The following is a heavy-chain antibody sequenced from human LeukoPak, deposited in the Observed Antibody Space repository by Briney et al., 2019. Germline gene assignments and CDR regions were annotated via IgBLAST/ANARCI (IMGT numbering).Heavy chain of an antibody. Sequence: PGGSLRLSCAASGFTVSSNYMSWVRQAPGKGLEWVSRINTGGRITNYADSVKGRFTISRDNAKNTLFLQMDSLRVEDTAVYYCARPYCSSHSCYPWYLDLWGRGTLVTVSS. D-gene: IGHD2-2*01. CDR3: ARPYCSSHSCYPWYLDL. J-gene: IGHJ2*01. V-gene: IGHV3-74*01. CDR1: GFTVSSNY. CDR2: INTGGRIT.